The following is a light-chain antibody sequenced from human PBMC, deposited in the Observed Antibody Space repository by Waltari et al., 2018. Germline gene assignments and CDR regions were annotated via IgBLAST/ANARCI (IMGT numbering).Light chain of an antibody. CDR3: QQYEIWPRT. V-gene: IGKV3-15*01. CDR1: QSVGTN. CDR2: GAS. Sequence: DTVMPQSPATLSVSPGERATLSCRASQSVGTNLAWYQQKPGQAPRLLIYGASTRATGIPATFSGSGSGTEFTLTISSLQSEDFAVYYCQQYEIWPRTFGQGTKVEIK. J-gene: IGKJ1*01.